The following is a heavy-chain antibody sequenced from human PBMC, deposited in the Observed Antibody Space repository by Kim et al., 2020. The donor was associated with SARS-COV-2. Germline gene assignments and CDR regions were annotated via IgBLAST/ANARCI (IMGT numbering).Heavy chain of an antibody. CDR3: AKGGVYDILTGYYSDRVPDCYYYGIDV. V-gene: IGHV3-23*01. CDR2: ISGSGGST. CDR1: GFTFSGYA. J-gene: IGHJ6*02. Sequence: GGSLRLSCAASGFTFSGYAMSWFRQAPGKGLEWVAAISGSGGSTYYPDSVTGRFTISRDNSKNTLYLQMNSLRAEDTAVYYCAKGGVYDILTGYYSDRVPDCYYYGIDVWGQRTTVTVSS. D-gene: IGHD3-9*01.